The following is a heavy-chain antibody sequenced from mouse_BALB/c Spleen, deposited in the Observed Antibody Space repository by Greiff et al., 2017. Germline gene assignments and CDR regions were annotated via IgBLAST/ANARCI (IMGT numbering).Heavy chain of an antibody. CDR1: GFTFSDYY. CDR2: ISDGGSYT. V-gene: IGHV5-4*02. Sequence: EVQLQESGGGLVKPGGSLKLSCAASGFTFSDYYMYWVRQTPEKRLEWVATISDGGSYTYYPDSVKGRFTISRDNAKNNLYLQMSSLKSEDTAMYYCAREGFYYGGYYAMDYWGQGTSVTVSS. J-gene: IGHJ4*01. CDR3: AREGFYYGGYYAMDY. D-gene: IGHD1-1*02.